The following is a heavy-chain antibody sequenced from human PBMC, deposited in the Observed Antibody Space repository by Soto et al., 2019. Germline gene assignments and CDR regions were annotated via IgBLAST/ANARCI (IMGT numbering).Heavy chain of an antibody. J-gene: IGHJ6*02. D-gene: IGHD6-13*01. CDR3: ARDLSSSWRGMDV. V-gene: IGHV3-7*01. CDR2: IKQDGSEK. CDR1: GFTFSSYW. Sequence: QTGGSLRLSCAASGFTFSSYWMSWVRQAPGKGLEWVANIKQDGSEKYYVDSVKGRFTISRDNAKNSLYLQMNSLRAEDTAVYYCARDLSSSWRGMDVWGQGTTVTVSS.